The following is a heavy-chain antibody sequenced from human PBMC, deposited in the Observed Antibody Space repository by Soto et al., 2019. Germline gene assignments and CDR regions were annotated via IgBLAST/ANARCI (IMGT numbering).Heavy chain of an antibody. CDR2: INHSGST. V-gene: IGHV4-34*01. Sequence: PSETLSLTCAVYGGSFSGYYWSWIRQPPGKGLEWIGEINHSGSTNYNPSLKSRVTISVDTSKSQFSLKLSSVTAADTAVYYCARGDIVVVPAAINYGWFDPWGQGTLVTVSS. CDR3: ARGDIVVVPAAINYGWFDP. D-gene: IGHD2-2*01. J-gene: IGHJ5*02. CDR1: GGSFSGYY.